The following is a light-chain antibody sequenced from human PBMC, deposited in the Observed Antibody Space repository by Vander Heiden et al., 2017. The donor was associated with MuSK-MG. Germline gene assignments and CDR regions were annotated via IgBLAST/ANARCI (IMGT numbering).Light chain of an antibody. CDR2: GAS. Sequence: EIVLTQSPGTLSLSPGERATLSCRASQSFSSTYLAWYQQKPGQAPRLLIYGASSRATGIPDRFSGSGSGTDFTLTISRLEPEDFAVYYCLQDGSSPLTFGGGAKVEIK. V-gene: IGKV3-20*01. J-gene: IGKJ4*01. CDR3: LQDGSSPLT. CDR1: QSFSSTY.